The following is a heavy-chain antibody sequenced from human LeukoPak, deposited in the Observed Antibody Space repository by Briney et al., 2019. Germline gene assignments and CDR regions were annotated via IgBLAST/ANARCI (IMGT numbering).Heavy chain of an antibody. Sequence: GGSLRLSCAASGFTFDDYGMSWVRQAPGKGLEWVGFIRSTAYGGTTEYAASVKGRFTISRDDSKSIAYLQMNSLKTDDTAVYYCGRAPRPVAWNWFDPWGQGTLVTVSS. CDR2: IRSTAYGGTT. V-gene: IGHV3-49*04. J-gene: IGHJ5*02. D-gene: IGHD2-15*01. CDR3: GRAPRPVAWNWFDP. CDR1: GFTFDDYG.